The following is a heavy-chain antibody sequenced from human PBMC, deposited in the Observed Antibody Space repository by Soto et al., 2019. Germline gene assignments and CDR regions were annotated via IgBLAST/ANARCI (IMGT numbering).Heavy chain of an antibody. CDR2: IIPILGIA. CDR1: GGTFSSYT. V-gene: IGHV1-69*04. D-gene: IGHD2-2*01. CDR3: ARDPLGYCSSTSCRSDAFDI. J-gene: IGHJ3*02. Sequence: EASVKVSCKASGGTFSSYTISWVRQAPGQGLGWMGRIIPILGIANYAQKFQGRVTMTADTSTSTAYMELSSLRSEDTAVYYCARDPLGYCSSTSCRSDAFDIWGQGTMVTVSS.